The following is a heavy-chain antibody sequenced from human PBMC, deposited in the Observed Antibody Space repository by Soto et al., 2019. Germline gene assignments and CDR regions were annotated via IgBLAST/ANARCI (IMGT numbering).Heavy chain of an antibody. CDR3: ARDLEDGSGSYYFDY. CDR2: ISYDGSNK. D-gene: IGHD3-10*01. CDR1: GFTFSSYA. V-gene: IGHV3-30-3*01. Sequence: GGSLRLSCAASGFTFSSYAMHWVRQAPGKGLEWVAVISYDGSNKYYADSVKGRFTISRDNSKNTLYLQMNSLRAEDTAVYYCARDLEDGSGSYYFDYWGQGTLVTVSS. J-gene: IGHJ4*02.